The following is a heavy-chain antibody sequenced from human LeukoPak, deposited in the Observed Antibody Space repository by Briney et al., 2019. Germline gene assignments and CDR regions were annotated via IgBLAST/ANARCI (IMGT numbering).Heavy chain of an antibody. Sequence: GGSLRLSCAASGFTFSSYSMNWVRQAPGKGLEWVSSISSSSSYIYYADSVKGRFTISRDNAKNSLYLQMNSLRAEDTAVYYCARDAYCSSTSCETPAIMDYWGQGTLVTVSS. D-gene: IGHD2-2*01. CDR1: GFTFSSYS. CDR2: ISSSSSYI. CDR3: ARDAYCSSTSCETPAIMDY. V-gene: IGHV3-21*01. J-gene: IGHJ4*02.